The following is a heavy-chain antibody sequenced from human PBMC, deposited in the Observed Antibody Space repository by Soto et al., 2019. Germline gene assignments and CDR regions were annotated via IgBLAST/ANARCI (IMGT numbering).Heavy chain of an antibody. D-gene: IGHD3-22*01. CDR2: ISAYNGNT. CDR1: GYTFTSYG. Sequence: ASVKVSCKASGYTFTSYGISWVRQAPGQGLEWMGWISAYNGNTNYAQKLQGRVTMTTDTSTSTAYMELRSLRSDDTAVYYCARDAHSTITMIVVVITFVYWGQGTLVTVYS. V-gene: IGHV1-18*04. J-gene: IGHJ4*02. CDR3: ARDAHSTITMIVVVITFVY.